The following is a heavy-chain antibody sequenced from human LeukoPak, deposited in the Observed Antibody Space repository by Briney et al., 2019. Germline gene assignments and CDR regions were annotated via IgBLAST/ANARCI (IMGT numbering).Heavy chain of an antibody. Sequence: GGSLRLSCAASGFTFSSYWMHWVRQAPGKGLVWVSRINSDGSSTSYADSVKGRFNISRDNAKNTLYLQMNSLRAEDTAVYYCACIAVAGPTHYWGQGTLVTVSS. D-gene: IGHD6-19*01. V-gene: IGHV3-74*01. CDR1: GFTFSSYW. CDR2: INSDGSST. J-gene: IGHJ4*02. CDR3: ACIAVAGPTHY.